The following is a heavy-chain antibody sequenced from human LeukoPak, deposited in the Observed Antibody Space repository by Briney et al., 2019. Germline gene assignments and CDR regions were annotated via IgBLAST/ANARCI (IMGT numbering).Heavy chain of an antibody. Sequence: GGSLRLSCAASGFTFSSYAMSWVRQVPEKGLEWVSAINDRGSSTYYADSVKGRFTISRDNSKNTLYLQMSNLRAEDTAVYFCARGGGLDVWGQGATVTVSS. V-gene: IGHV3-23*01. CDR1: GFTFSSYA. D-gene: IGHD3-16*01. J-gene: IGHJ6*02. CDR2: INDRGSST. CDR3: ARGGGLDV.